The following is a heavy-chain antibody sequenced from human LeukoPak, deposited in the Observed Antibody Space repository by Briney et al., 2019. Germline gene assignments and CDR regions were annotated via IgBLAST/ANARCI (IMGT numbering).Heavy chain of an antibody. CDR1: GFTFSNYW. CDR2: IKSDGSTT. J-gene: IGHJ4*02. CDR3: TTPGRFGTSGYYPFDY. Sequence: RGSLRLSCAASGFTFSNYWMHWVRQAPGKGLMWVSHIKSDGSTTTYADSVKGRSTTSRDNAKNTLYLQMNSLRVEDTAVYYCTTPGRFGTSGYYPFDYWGQGTLVTVSS. D-gene: IGHD3-22*01. V-gene: IGHV3-74*01.